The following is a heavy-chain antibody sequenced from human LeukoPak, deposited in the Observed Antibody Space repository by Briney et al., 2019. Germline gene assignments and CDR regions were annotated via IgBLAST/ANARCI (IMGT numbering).Heavy chain of an antibody. Sequence: GGSLRLSCAASGFTFSSYAMHWVRQAPGKGLEWVAVISYDGSNKYYADSVKGRFTISRDNSKNTLYLQMNSLRAEDTAVYYCVKSTGWYSSSWYLTQWGQGTLVTVSS. CDR1: GFTFSSYA. D-gene: IGHD6-13*01. J-gene: IGHJ4*02. CDR2: ISYDGSNK. CDR3: VKSTGWYSSSWYLTQ. V-gene: IGHV3-30-3*02.